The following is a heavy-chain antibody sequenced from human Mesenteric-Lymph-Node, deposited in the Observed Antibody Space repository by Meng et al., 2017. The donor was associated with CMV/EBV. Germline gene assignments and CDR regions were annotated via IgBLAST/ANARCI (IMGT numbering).Heavy chain of an antibody. V-gene: IGHV3-11*06. CDR2: ISGSTTYI. D-gene: IGHD4-17*01. CDR3: ARGDYELEY. CDR1: GFTLSDYY. Sequence: LRRSCAASGFTLSDYYLTWIRQAPGKGLEWISYISGSTTYINYADSVKGRFTVSRDNAKNSLYLQMNSLRAEDTAVYYCARGDYELEYWGQGTLVTVSS. J-gene: IGHJ4*02.